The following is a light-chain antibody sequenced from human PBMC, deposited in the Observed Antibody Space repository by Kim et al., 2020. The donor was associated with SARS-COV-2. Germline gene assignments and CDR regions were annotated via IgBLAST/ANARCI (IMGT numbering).Light chain of an antibody. V-gene: IGLV3-1*01. CDR1: KLEDKF. Sequence: SYELTQPPSVSVSPGQTASITCSGDKLEDKFTYWYQQKPGQSPVLVIYEDNKRPSGIPDRFSASNSGNTATLTISGTQAVDEADYYCQAWGTRTVVFGGRTQLTVL. CDR2: EDN. CDR3: QAWGTRTVV. J-gene: IGLJ2*01.